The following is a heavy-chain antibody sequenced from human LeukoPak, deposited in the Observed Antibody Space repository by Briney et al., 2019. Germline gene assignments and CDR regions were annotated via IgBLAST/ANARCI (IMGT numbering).Heavy chain of an antibody. D-gene: IGHD3-3*01. V-gene: IGHV1-46*01. CDR3: ARDGRIRFLEWSTYGMDV. CDR2: INPSGGST. J-gene: IGHJ6*02. CDR1: GGTFSSYA. Sequence: ASVKVSCKASGGTFSSYAISWVRQAPGQGLEWMGIINPSGGSTSYAQKFQGRDTMTRDTSTSTVYMELSSLRSEDTAVYYCARDGRIRFLEWSTYGMDVWGQGTTVTVSS.